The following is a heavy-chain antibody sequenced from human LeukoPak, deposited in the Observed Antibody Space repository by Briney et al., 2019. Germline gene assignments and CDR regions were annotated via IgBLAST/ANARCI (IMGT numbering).Heavy chain of an antibody. D-gene: IGHD3-22*01. Sequence: ASVKVSCKASGGTFSSYAISWVRQAPGQGLEWMGGIIPIFGTANYAQKFQGRVTITTDESTSTAYMELSSLRSGDTAVYYCARGLDGSSGYFVEAFDIWGQGTMVTVSS. CDR2: IIPIFGTA. V-gene: IGHV1-69*05. CDR3: ARGLDGSSGYFVEAFDI. CDR1: GGTFSSYA. J-gene: IGHJ3*02.